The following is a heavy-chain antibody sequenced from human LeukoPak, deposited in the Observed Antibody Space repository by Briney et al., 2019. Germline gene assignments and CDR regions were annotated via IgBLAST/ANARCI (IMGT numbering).Heavy chain of an antibody. D-gene: IGHD5-12*01. CDR3: ARRDIVATIRI. CDR2: IYYSGST. CDR1: GCTISSSNCY. V-gene: IGHV4-39*07. Sequence: SETLSLTCSVSGCTISSSNCYWAWIRQPPGKGLEWIGSIYYSGSTYYNPSLKSRLSISVDTSKNQFSLKLNSVTAEDTAVYYCARRDIVATIRIWGQGTLVTVSS. J-gene: IGHJ4*02.